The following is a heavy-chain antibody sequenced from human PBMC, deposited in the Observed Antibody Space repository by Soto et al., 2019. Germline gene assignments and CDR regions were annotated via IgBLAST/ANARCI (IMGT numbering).Heavy chain of an antibody. CDR1: GGYFRDDY. CDR2: INHSGST. CDR3: ARWLQSPYYYGMDV. D-gene: IGHD5-12*01. J-gene: IGHJ6*02. V-gene: IGHV4-34*01. Sequence: LTYAVDGGYFRDDYWSWIRQPPGKGLEWIGEINHSGSTNYNPSLKSRVTISVDTSKNQFSLKLSSVTAADTAVYYSARWLQSPYYYGMDVWGQGTTVTVSS.